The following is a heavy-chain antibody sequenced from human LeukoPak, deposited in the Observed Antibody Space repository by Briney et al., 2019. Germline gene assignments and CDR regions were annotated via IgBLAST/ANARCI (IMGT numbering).Heavy chain of an antibody. V-gene: IGHV3-30*02. CDR2: IRYDGSNK. D-gene: IGHD6-13*01. CDR3: AKESSSWYGYYYMDV. J-gene: IGHJ6*03. Sequence: GGSLRLSCAASGFTFSSYGMHWVRQAPGKGLEWVAFIRYDGSNKYYADSVKGRFTISRDNSKNTLYLQMNSLRAEDTAVYYCAKESSSWYGYYYMDVWGKGTTVTVSS. CDR1: GFTFSSYG.